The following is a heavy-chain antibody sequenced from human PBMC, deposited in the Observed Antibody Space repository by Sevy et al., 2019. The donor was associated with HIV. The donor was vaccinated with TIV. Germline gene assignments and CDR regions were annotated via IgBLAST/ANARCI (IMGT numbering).Heavy chain of an antibody. CDR2: ISSNGGSR. CDR3: VKAMGHSSVLGTFDI. Sequence: GGSLRLSCSASGFSFSGYAMHWVRQAPGKGLEYVSAISSNGGSRYYAESVKGRFTISRDNSKSALYLQMSSLRTEDTAVYYCVKAMGHSSVLGTFDIWGQGTMVTVSS. D-gene: IGHD2-8*01. J-gene: IGHJ3*02. CDR1: GFSFSGYA. V-gene: IGHV3-64D*06.